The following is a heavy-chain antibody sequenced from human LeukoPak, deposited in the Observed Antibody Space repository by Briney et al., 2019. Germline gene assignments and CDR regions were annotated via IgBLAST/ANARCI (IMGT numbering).Heavy chain of an antibody. CDR3: ARDTPWGSLLPFDY. CDR2: ISSSGSTI. V-gene: IGHV3-48*03. J-gene: IGHJ4*02. Sequence: GGSLRLSCAASGFTFSSYEMNWVRQAPGKGLEWVSYISSSGSTIYYADSVKGRFTISRDNAKNSLYLQMNSLRAEDTAVYYCARDTPWGSLLPFDYWGQGTLVTVSS. D-gene: IGHD2-21*02. CDR1: GFTFSSYE.